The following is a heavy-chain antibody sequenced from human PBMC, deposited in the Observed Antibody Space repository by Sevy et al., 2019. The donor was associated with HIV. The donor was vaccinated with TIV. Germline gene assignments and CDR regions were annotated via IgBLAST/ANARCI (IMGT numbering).Heavy chain of an antibody. Sequence: GGSLRLSCAASTFTFSSYSMHWVRQAPGKGLEWVSYISSSSGTRYYADSVKGRFTISRDNAKNSLFLQMNSLRDEETAVYYCACRGYCGGGSCYSGPNDYWGQGTLVTVSS. D-gene: IGHD2-15*01. CDR2: ISSSSGTR. V-gene: IGHV3-48*02. CDR3: ACRGYCGGGSCYSGPNDY. J-gene: IGHJ4*02. CDR1: TFTFSSYS.